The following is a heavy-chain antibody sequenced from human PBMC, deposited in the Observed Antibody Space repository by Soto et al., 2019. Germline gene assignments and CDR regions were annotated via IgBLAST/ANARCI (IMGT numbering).Heavy chain of an antibody. V-gene: IGHV1-18*01. J-gene: IGHJ6*02. CDR3: ARDVEWELGELGLSFSGMDV. Sequence: QVQLVQSGGEVKKPGASVKVSCKASGYTFTDYSISWVRQAPGQGLEWMGWISAYSGHTNYVQHLRGRVSMTTDTPTNTVYMELRSLTSDDTAVYYCARDVEWELGELGLSFSGMDVWGRGTSITVSS. CDR2: ISAYSGHT. D-gene: IGHD1-26*01. CDR1: GYTFTDYS.